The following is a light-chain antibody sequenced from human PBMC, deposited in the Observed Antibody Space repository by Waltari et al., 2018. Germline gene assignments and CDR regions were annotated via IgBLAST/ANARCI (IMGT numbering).Light chain of an antibody. V-gene: IGKV3-15*01. CDR3: QQYNNWPPLT. J-gene: IGKJ4*01. CDR1: QSVSSN. Sequence: IVMTQSPATLSVSPGERATLSCRARQSVSSNLAWYQQKPGQAPRLLIYDVSTRATGIPARFSGSGSGTEFTLTISSLQSEDFAVYYCQQYNNWPPLTFGGGTKVEIK. CDR2: DVS.